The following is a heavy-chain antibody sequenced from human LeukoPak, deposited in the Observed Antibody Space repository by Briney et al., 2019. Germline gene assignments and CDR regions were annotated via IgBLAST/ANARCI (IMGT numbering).Heavy chain of an antibody. Sequence: PGGSLRLSCAASGFTFDDYAMHWVRQAPGKGLEWVSGISGSGGSTYYADSVKGRFTISRDNSKNTLYLQMNSLRAEDTAVYYCAKEEVYRIADGDYWGQGTLVTVSS. D-gene: IGHD6-13*01. CDR3: AKEEVYRIADGDY. J-gene: IGHJ4*02. V-gene: IGHV3-23*01. CDR2: ISGSGGST. CDR1: GFTFDDYA.